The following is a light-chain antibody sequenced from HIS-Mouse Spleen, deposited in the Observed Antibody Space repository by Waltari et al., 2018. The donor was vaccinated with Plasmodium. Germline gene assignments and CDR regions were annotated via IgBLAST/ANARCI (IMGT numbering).Light chain of an antibody. J-gene: IGLJ2*01. V-gene: IGLV2-8*01. CDR3: SSYAGSNNLV. CDR1: SSDVAGYNY. Sequence: QSALTQPPSASGSPGQSVTIPCTGTSSDVAGYNYVSWYQQHPGKAPKLMIDEVSKRPSGVPDRFSGSKSGNTASLTVSGLQAEDEADYYCSSYAGSNNLVFGGGTKLTVL. CDR2: EVS.